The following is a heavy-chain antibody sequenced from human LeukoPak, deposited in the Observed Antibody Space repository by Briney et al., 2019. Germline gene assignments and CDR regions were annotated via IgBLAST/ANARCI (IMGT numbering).Heavy chain of an antibody. V-gene: IGHV3-30*18. CDR3: AKDLFKPVGY. D-gene: IGHD1-26*01. CDR1: GFTFSSYG. CDR2: IPYDGSNK. J-gene: IGHJ4*02. Sequence: GKSLRLSCAASGFTFSSYGMHWVRQAPGKGLEWVAVIPYDGSNKYYADSVKGRFTISRDNSKNTLYLQMNSLRAEDTAVYYCAKDLFKPVGYWGQGTLVTVSS.